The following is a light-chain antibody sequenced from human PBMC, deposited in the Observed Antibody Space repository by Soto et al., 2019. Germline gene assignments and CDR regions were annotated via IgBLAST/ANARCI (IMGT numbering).Light chain of an antibody. V-gene: IGKV1-5*03. CDR1: QTISSW. Sequence: DIQMTQSPSTLSGSVGDRVTITCRASQTISSWLAWYQQKPGKAPKLLIYKASTLKSGVPSRFSGSGSGTEFTLTISSLQPDDCGTYYCQQYTTYYSFGQGTKVDIK. CDR3: QQYTTYYS. J-gene: IGKJ2*03. CDR2: KAS.